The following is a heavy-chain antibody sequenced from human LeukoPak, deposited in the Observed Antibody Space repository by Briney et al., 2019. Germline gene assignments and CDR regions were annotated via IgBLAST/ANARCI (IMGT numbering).Heavy chain of an antibody. CDR2: INHSGST. CDR3: AGGRRSSGPGRTDY. CDR1: GGSFSGYY. Sequence: SETLSLTCAVYGGSFSGYYWSWIRQPPGKGLEWIGEINHSGSTNYNPSHKSRVTISVDTSKNQFSLKLSSVTAADTAVHYCAGGRRSSGPGRTDYWGQGTLVTVSS. J-gene: IGHJ4*02. V-gene: IGHV4-34*01. D-gene: IGHD6-19*01.